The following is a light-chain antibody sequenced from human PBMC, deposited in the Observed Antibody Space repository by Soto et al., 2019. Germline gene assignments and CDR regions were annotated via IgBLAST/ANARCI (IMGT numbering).Light chain of an antibody. CDR1: QSLVYSDGNTY. Sequence: DTVMTQTPLSSPVTLGQPASISCRSSQSLVYSDGNTYLSWLQQRPGQPPRLLIYQVSNRFSGVPDRFSGSGAGTDFTLKISRVEADDVGVYFCVQFKRFPRTFGQGTKVEI. J-gene: IGKJ1*01. CDR3: VQFKRFPRT. CDR2: QVS. V-gene: IGKV2-24*01.